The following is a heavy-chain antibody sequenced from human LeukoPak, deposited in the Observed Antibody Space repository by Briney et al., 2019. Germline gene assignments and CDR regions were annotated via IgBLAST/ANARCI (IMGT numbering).Heavy chain of an antibody. Sequence: SGGSLRLSCAVSGITLSNYGMIWVRQAPGKGLKWVAGISDSGGSTKYAGSVKGRLTISRENPKNTLFLQMSGLGAEDTAVYFCAKRGVVIRVVLVGFHKEAYYFESWGQGALVTVSS. CDR3: AKRGVVIRVVLVGFHKEAYYFES. D-gene: IGHD3/OR15-3a*01. V-gene: IGHV3-23*01. CDR1: GITLSNYG. CDR2: ISDSGGST. J-gene: IGHJ4*02.